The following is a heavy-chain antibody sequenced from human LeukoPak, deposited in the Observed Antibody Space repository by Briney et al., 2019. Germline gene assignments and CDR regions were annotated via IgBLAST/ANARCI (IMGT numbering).Heavy chain of an antibody. CDR3: ARPQNTWYGEGFDP. Sequence: GGSLRLSCAASGFTFSDYYMTWLRQAPGKELEWVSHISTAVTTKYYADFVQGRFTMSRYNAKNSLYLQMNSLKVEDTAVYYCARPQNTWYGEGFDPWGQGTLVIVSS. V-gene: IGHV3-11*01. D-gene: IGHD3-10*01. CDR2: ISTAVTTK. J-gene: IGHJ5*02. CDR1: GFTFSDYY.